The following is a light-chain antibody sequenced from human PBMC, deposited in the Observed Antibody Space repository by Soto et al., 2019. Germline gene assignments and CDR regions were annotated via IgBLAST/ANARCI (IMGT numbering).Light chain of an antibody. CDR1: QSVSSN. J-gene: IGKJ4*01. Sequence: EIVMTQSPATLSVSPGERAPLSCRASQSVSSNLAWYQQKPGQAPRLLIYGASTRATGIPGRFSGSGSGTEFTLTISSLQSEDFAVYYCQQYNNSLTFGGGTKVEIK. CDR2: GAS. V-gene: IGKV3-15*01. CDR3: QQYNNSLT.